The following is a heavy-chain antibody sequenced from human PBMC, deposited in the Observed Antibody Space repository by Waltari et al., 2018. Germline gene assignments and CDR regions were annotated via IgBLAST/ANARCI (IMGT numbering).Heavy chain of an antibody. CDR3: AKVGAAGIGYFDY. Sequence: QVQLVESGGGVVQPGGSLRLSCAASGFTFSSSGMHWVRQAPGKGLEWVAFIRYDGSNKYYADSVKGRFTISRDNSKNTLYLQMNSLRAEDTAVYYCAKVGAAGIGYFDYWGQGTLVTVSS. CDR2: IRYDGSNK. J-gene: IGHJ4*02. CDR1: GFTFSSSG. D-gene: IGHD6-13*01. V-gene: IGHV3-30*02.